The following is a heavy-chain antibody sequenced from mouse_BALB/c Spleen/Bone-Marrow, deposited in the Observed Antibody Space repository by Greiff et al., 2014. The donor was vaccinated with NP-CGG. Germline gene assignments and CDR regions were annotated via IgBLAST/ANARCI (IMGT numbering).Heavy chain of an antibody. D-gene: IGHD1-2*01. CDR3: VRIRTATGAMDY. CDR2: LWADGSP. V-gene: IGHV2-9*02. J-gene: IGHJ4*01. Sequence: QVQLKESGPGLVAPSQSLSITCTVSGFSLTTYGVHWVRQPPGKGLEWLGVLWADGSPNYNSALMSRLSNSKDKSKSQVFLKMNRLQTEDTDIYYSVRIRTATGAMDYWGQGTSVTVTS. CDR1: GFSLTTYG.